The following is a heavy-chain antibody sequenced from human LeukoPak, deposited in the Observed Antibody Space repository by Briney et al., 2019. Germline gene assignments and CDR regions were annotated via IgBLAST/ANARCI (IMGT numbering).Heavy chain of an antibody. CDR2: IYYSGST. Sequence: SETLSLTCTVSGGSISNYYWSCIRQPPGKGLEWIGYIYYSGSTNYNPSLKSRVTISVDTSKNQFSLKLSSVTAADTAVYYCAGNGYDYGDYDYWGQGTLATVSS. CDR3: AGNGYDYGDYDY. J-gene: IGHJ4*02. CDR1: GGSISNYY. D-gene: IGHD4-17*01. V-gene: IGHV4-59*08.